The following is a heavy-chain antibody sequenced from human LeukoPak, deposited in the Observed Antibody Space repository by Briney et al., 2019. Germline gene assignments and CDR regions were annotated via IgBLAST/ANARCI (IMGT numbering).Heavy chain of an antibody. CDR1: GFSLRTRGVG. J-gene: IGHJ4*02. CDR3: AHRRETFAFDY. Sequence: SGPTLVKPTQTLTLTCTFSGFSLRTRGVGVGWIRQPPGKALEWLALIYWDDDKRYSPSLKSRLTITKDTSKNQVVLTMTNMDPVDTATYYCAHRRETFAFDYWGQGTLVTVSS. V-gene: IGHV2-5*02. D-gene: IGHD1-26*01. CDR2: IYWDDDK.